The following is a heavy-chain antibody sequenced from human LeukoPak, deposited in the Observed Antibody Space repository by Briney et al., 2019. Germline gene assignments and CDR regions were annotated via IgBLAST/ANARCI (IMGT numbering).Heavy chain of an antibody. CDR2: ISWNSGSI. CDR1: GCTFDDYA. J-gene: IGHJ4*02. D-gene: IGHD6-19*01. V-gene: IGHV3-9*01. Sequence: GGSLRLSCAASGCTFDDYAMHWVRQAPGKGLEWVSGISWNSGSIGYADSVKGRFTISRDNAKNSLYLQMNSLRAEDTALYYCAKAPNQYSSGVFDYWGQGTLVTVSS. CDR3: AKAPNQYSSGVFDY.